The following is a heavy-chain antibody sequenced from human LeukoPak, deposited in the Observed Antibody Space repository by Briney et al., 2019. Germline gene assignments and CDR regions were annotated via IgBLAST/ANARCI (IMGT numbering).Heavy chain of an antibody. D-gene: IGHD3-3*01. Sequence: AGTLRLSCVVSGFIASSNYRSWVRQAPGKGLEWISWIYSGGTTHYADSVMGRVTISGDTSKINLFIQLNSLKAEDTAVYYCATGGRSGVDLEQWGQGTLVTVSS. V-gene: IGHV3-53*01. CDR2: IYSGGTT. CDR1: GFIASSNY. CDR3: ATGGRSGVDLEQ. J-gene: IGHJ4*02.